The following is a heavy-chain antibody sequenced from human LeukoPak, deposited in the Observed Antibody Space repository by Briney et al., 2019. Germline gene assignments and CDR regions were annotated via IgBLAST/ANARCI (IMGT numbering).Heavy chain of an antibody. J-gene: IGHJ4*02. Sequence: GGSLRLSCAASGFTFSTYGMHWVRQAPGKGLEWVAVVWHDGSNIHYVDSVKGRFTISRDNSKSTLYLQMNSLTAEDTAVYYCARGGYSGTYYFDYWGRGTLVTVSS. CDR3: ARGGYSGTYYFDY. D-gene: IGHD1-26*01. CDR1: GFTFSTYG. V-gene: IGHV3-33*01. CDR2: VWHDGSNI.